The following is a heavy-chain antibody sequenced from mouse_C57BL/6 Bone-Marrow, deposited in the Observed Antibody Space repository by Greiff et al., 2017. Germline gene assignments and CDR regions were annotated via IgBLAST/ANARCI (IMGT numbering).Heavy chain of an antibody. V-gene: IGHV1-78*01. D-gene: IGHD2-4*01. J-gene: IGHJ3*01. CDR2: IYPRDGST. Sequence: VMLVESDAELVKPGASVKISCKVSGYTFTDHTIHWMKQRPEQGLEWIGYIYPRDGSTKYNEKFKGKATLTADKSSSTAYMQLNSLTSEDSAVYFCARKVYYDYDGFAYWGQGTLVTVSA. CDR1: GYTFTDHT. CDR3: ARKVYYDYDGFAY.